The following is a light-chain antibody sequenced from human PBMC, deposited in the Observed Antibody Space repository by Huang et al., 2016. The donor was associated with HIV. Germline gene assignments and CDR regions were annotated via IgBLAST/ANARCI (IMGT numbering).Light chain of an antibody. CDR2: KVY. J-gene: IGKJ2*01. CDR3: MQTTLPYT. CDR1: QSLVHSDGNTY. V-gene: IGKV2-30*02. Sequence: DVVMTQSPLSLPVTLGQPASISCRSSQSLVHSDGNTYLNWFQQRPGQSPRRLIYKVYNRDAGVPDRFSGSGSATDFTLEISRVEADDVGVYYCMQTTLPYTFGQGTKLEIK.